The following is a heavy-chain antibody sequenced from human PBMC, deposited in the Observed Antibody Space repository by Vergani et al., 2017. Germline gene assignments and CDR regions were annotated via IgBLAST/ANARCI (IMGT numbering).Heavy chain of an antibody. V-gene: IGHV3-21*01. CDR2: IRSSSSYI. CDR3: ARDLNWGFGGPSDY. Sequence: EVQLVESGGGLVKPGGSLRLSCAASGFTFSSYSMNWVRQAPGKGLEWVSSIRSSSSYIYYADSVKGRFSISRDNAKKSLYLQMNSLRAEDTAVYYCARDLNWGFGGPSDYWSQGTLVTVSS. CDR1: GFTFSSYS. J-gene: IGHJ4*02. D-gene: IGHD7-27*01.